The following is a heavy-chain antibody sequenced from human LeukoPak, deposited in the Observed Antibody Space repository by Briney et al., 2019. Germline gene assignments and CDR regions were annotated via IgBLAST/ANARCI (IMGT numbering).Heavy chain of an antibody. CDR1: GFTFSNYA. Sequence: GWSLRLSCAASGFTFSNYAMYWVRQAPGQGLEWVSGLTGNGDITYYTDSVKGRFTISRDNSKNTLYLDMNNLRAEDTALYYCAKRGITISFFDPWGQGTLVTVSS. CDR3: AKRGITISFFDP. CDR2: LTGNGDIT. V-gene: IGHV3-23*01. D-gene: IGHD3-3*01. J-gene: IGHJ5*02.